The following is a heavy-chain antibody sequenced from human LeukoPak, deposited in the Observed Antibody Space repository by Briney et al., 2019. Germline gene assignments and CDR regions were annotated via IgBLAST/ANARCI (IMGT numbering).Heavy chain of an antibody. J-gene: IGHJ6*03. V-gene: IGHV3-23*01. Sequence: GGSLRLSCAGSGFTFRTYAMSWVRQAPGKGLEWVSVIGGDGLNTYYADSVKGRFTISRDNSKNTLYLQMNSLRAEDTAVYYCAKDTIMITFGGVISTYFTNYYYYYMDVWGKGTTVTVSS. CDR3: AKDTIMITFGGVISTYFTNYYYYYMDV. CDR1: GFTFRTYA. CDR2: IGGDGLNT. D-gene: IGHD3-16*02.